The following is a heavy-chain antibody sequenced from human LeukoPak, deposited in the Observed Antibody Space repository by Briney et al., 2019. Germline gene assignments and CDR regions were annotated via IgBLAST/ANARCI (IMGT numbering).Heavy chain of an antibody. Sequence: PGGSLRLSCAASGFTFSSYSMNWASQAPGKGLEWVSSMSSGSTYIYYADSVKGRFTISRDNAKNTLYLQMNSLRAEDTAVYYCAREKMTTVTDDAFDIRGQGTMVTVSS. J-gene: IGHJ3*02. CDR3: AREKMTTVTDDAFDI. CDR1: GFTFSSYS. D-gene: IGHD4-17*01. V-gene: IGHV3-21*01. CDR2: MSSGSTYI.